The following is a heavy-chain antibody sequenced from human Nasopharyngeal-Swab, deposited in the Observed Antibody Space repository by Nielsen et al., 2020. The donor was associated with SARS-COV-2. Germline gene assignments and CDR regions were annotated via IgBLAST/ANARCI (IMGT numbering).Heavy chain of an antibody. J-gene: IGHJ3*01. CDR2: INHSGST. V-gene: IGHV4-34*01. CDR1: GGSIRGYY. D-gene: IGHD3-16*02. CDR3: AREVINQAVSDAFDF. Sequence: SETLSITCAVYGGSIRGYYRSWIRQPPGKGLERIGKINHSGSTNYNPSLKSRVTISVDTSKNQFSLKLSSVTAADTAVYYCAREVINQAVSDAFDFWGQGTMVTVSS.